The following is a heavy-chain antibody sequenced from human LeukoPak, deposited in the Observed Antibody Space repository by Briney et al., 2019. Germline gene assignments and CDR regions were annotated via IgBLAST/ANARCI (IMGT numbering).Heavy chain of an antibody. CDR1: GASIASGSYH. D-gene: IGHD4-23*01. J-gene: IGHJ5*02. CDR2: ISAGGRT. V-gene: IGHV4-61*02. CDR3: TRGGHDYGGSFDT. Sequence: SETLSLTCAISGASIASGSYHWDWIRQPAGSRPEYIGRISAGGRTNYNPSLKSRLTISMDTSRNHVSLRLSSVTAADTAVYYCTRGGHDYGGSFDTWGQGILVTVSS.